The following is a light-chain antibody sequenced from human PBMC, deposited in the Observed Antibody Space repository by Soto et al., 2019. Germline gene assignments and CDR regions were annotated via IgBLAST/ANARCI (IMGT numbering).Light chain of an antibody. V-gene: IGKV3-20*01. Sequence: EIVLTQSPGSLSLSPGERATLSCRASQSVDSSFFAWYQQKPGQAPRLLIYGASNRATGIPDRFSGRGSGTEFTLTISRREPEDFAVYYCQQYVSSVTFGQGTKAEIK. CDR3: QQYVSSVT. CDR1: QSVDSSF. CDR2: GAS. J-gene: IGKJ1*01.